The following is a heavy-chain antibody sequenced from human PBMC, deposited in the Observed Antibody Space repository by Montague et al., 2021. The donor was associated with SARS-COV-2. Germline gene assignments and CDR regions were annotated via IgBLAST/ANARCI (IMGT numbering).Heavy chain of an antibody. CDR2: ISYSGSA. Sequence: SETLSLTCAVSGGSFSAYNWTSILRSPGKGLVWLVQISYSGSANYNPPLKSRVTILVDKAKSQLSLMLTSADVADTAVNYCTRGAPGYWGQGTLVTVSS. V-gene: IGHV4-34*01. CDR1: GGSFSAYN. CDR3: TRGAPGY. J-gene: IGHJ4*02.